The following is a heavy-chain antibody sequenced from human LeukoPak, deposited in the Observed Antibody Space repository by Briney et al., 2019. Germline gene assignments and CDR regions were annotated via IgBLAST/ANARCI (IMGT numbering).Heavy chain of an antibody. D-gene: IGHD3-22*01. CDR2: VYYSGST. V-gene: IGHV4-30-4*08. J-gene: IGHJ4*02. CDR1: GGSISSGDYY. CDR3: ARIHPDYYDSSGYVSGYFDY. Sequence: SQTLSLTCTVSGGSISSGDYYWSWIRQPPGKGLEWIGYVYYSGSTYYNPSLKSRVTISVDTSKNQFSLKLSSVTAADTAVYYCARIHPDYYDSSGYVSGYFDYWGQGTLVTVSS.